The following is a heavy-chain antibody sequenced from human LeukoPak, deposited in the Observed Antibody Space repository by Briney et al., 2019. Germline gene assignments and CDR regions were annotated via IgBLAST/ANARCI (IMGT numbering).Heavy chain of an antibody. J-gene: IGHJ4*02. V-gene: IGHV3-23*01. CDR3: AKGGSYAPLDY. D-gene: IGHD1-26*01. CDR1: GFTFTDSA. Sequence: QAGGSLRLSCAASGFTFTDSAMTWVRQAPGKGLDWVSAISTSGGDTIYTDSVKDRFTISRDNSKNTLYLQMNSLRAEDTAIYYCAKGGSYAPLDYWGQGTLVTVSS. CDR2: ISTSGGDT.